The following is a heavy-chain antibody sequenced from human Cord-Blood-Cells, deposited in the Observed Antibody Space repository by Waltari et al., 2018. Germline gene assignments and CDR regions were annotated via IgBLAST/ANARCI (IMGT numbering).Heavy chain of an antibody. CDR3: ARGRSRSFDY. CDR2: IYYSGST. CDR1: GGSISSYS. Sequence: QVQLQESGPGLVKPSETLSLTCTVSGGSISSYSWSWIRQPPGKGLGWIGYIYYSGSTNYNPSLKSRVTISVDTSKNQFSLKLSSVTAADTAVYYCARGRSRSFDYWGQGTLVTVSS. J-gene: IGHJ4*02. D-gene: IGHD6-13*01. V-gene: IGHV4-59*01.